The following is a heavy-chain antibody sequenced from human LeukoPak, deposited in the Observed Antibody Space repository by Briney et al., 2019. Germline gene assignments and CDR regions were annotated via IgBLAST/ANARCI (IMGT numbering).Heavy chain of an antibody. V-gene: IGHV4-4*01. J-gene: IGHJ4*02. Sequence: GSLRLSCAASGFTFSNYAMNWVRQPPGKGLEWIGEVHLSGATNYNPSLESRVSMSIDTSKNQMSLKLTSVTAADTAIYFCTRESGAFSPFGFWGQGTLVTVSS. D-gene: IGHD1-26*01. CDR3: TRESGAFSPFGF. CDR1: GFTFSNYAM. CDR2: VHLSGAT.